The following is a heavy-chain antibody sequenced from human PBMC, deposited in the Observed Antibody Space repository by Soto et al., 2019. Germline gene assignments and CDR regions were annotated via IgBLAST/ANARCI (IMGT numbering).Heavy chain of an antibody. CDR2: ISSNGGST. CDR1: GFTFSSYA. D-gene: IGHD1-1*01. Sequence: HPGGSLRLSCAASGFTFSSYAMHWVRQAPGKGLEYVSAISSNGGSTYYANSVKGRFTISRDNSKNTLYLQMGSLRAEDMAVYYCARDSEDWNEPSGAFDIWGQGTMVTVSS. CDR3: ARDSEDWNEPSGAFDI. J-gene: IGHJ3*02. V-gene: IGHV3-64*01.